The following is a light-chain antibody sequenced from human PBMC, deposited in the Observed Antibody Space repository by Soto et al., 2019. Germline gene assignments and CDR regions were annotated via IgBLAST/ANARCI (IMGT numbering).Light chain of an antibody. V-gene: IGLV2-14*03. Sequence: QSALTQPASVSGSPGQSITISCSGTSGDVGGYNYVSWYQHHPGKAPKLIIYDVTYRPSGVSDRFSGSKSGNMASLAISGLQAEDEASYYCCSYKSGRPLVVFGGGTKLTVL. J-gene: IGLJ2*01. CDR3: CSYKSGRPLVV. CDR2: DVT. CDR1: SGDVGGYNY.